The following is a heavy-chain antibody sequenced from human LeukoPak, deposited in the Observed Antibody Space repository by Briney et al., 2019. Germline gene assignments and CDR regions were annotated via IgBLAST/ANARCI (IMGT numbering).Heavy chain of an antibody. CDR2: ISGSGGST. CDR3: AKSKQLTYDWFDP. Sequence: PGGSLRLSCAASGFTFSSHCMNWARQAPGKGLEWVSAISGSGGSTYYADSVKGRFTISRDNSKNTLYLQMNSLRAEDTAVYYCAKSKQLTYDWFDPWGQGTLVTVSS. V-gene: IGHV3-23*01. CDR1: GFTFSSHC. J-gene: IGHJ5*02. D-gene: IGHD6-13*01.